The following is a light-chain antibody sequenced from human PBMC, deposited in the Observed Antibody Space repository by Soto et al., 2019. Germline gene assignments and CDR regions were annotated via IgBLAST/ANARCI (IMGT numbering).Light chain of an antibody. CDR3: QEYGGSPYT. CDR2: GTS. CDR1: ETVATSY. J-gene: IGKJ2*01. V-gene: IGKV3-20*01. Sequence: EIVLTQSPGTLSLSPGERATLSCRASETVATSYFGWYQQKPGQAPRLLISGTSTRASGIPDRFSGAGSGTDFILTISRLEPEDSAIYFCQEYGGSPYTFGLGTKLEIK.